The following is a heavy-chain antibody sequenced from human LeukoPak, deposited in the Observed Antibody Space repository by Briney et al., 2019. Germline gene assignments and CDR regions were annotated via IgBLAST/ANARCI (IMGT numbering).Heavy chain of an antibody. CDR3: AKEPDYGDYFDY. CDR1: GFTFKTHA. Sequence: PGGSLRLSCAASGFTFKTHAMSWVRQAPGKGLEWVSAISGSAGSTYYADSVKGRFTISRDNSKNTLYLQMNSLRAEDTAVYYCAKEPDYGDYFDYWGQGTLVTVSS. V-gene: IGHV3-23*01. CDR2: ISGSAGST. D-gene: IGHD4-17*01. J-gene: IGHJ4*02.